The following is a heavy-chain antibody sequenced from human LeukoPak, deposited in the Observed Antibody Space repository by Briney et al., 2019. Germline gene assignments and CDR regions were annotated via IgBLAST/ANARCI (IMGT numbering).Heavy chain of an antibody. CDR2: IYTGGNT. CDR3: ARDRDVGSGYFDY. D-gene: IGHD1-26*01. J-gene: IGHJ4*02. V-gene: IGHV3-53*01. Sequence: GGSLRLSCAASGFTFSSYAMSWVRQAPGKGLEWVSVIYTGGNTYYADSVKGRFTISRDNSKNTLFLQMNSLRAVDTAVYYCARDRDVGSGYFDYWGQGTLVTVSS. CDR1: GFTFSSYA.